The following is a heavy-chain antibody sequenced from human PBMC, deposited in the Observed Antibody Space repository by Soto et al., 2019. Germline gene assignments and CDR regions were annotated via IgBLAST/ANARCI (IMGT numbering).Heavy chain of an antibody. CDR1: GGTFSSYA. Sequence: SVKVSCKASGGTFSSYAISWVRQAPGQGLEWMGGIIPIFATANYAQKFQGRVTITADESTSTAYMELSSLRSEDTAVYYCAHYDNRNYRSFDYWGQGTLVTVSS. V-gene: IGHV1-69*13. J-gene: IGHJ4*02. CDR3: AHYDNRNYRSFDY. D-gene: IGHD3-22*01. CDR2: IIPIFATA.